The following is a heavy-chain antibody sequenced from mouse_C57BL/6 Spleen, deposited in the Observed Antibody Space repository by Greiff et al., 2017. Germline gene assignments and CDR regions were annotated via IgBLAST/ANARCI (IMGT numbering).Heavy chain of an antibody. V-gene: IGHV1-66*01. CDR2: IYPGSGNT. CDR1: GYSFTSYY. Sequence: VQLQQSGPELVKPGASVKISCKASGYSFTSYYIHWVKQRPGQGLEWIGWIYPGSGNTKYNEKFKGKATLTADTSSSTAYMQLSSLTSEDSAVYYCARDGNYGAMDYWGQGTSVTVSS. D-gene: IGHD2-1*01. CDR3: ARDGNYGAMDY. J-gene: IGHJ4*01.